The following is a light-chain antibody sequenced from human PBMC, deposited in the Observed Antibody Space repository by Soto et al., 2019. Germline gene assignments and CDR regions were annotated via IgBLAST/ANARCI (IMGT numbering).Light chain of an antibody. Sequence: QSVLTQPPSVSGAPVQRVTISCTGSSSNMGAGYDVHWYQPLPGTAPKRLIYGNSNRPSGVPDRFSGSKSGTSASLAITGGQAEDEADYCCQSYDSSLSGYVFGTGTKLTVL. CDR2: GNS. V-gene: IGLV1-40*01. J-gene: IGLJ1*01. CDR3: QSYDSSLSGYV. CDR1: SSNMGAGYD.